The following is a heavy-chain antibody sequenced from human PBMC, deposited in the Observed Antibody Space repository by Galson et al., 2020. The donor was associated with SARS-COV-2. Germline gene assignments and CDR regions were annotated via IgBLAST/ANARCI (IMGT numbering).Heavy chain of an antibody. CDR2: VYLTGST. CDR1: DVSIRTTNY. Sequence: STPLSPTCAASDVSIRTTNYWSWTRHAPGKWLEWIGSVYLTGSTTSNTSPKSRVTTSLDTSKNQFSLRLTSVTAADTALYYCAIHGVTMTFLLTVPCWFFDLWGRDTRVTVSS. V-gene: IGHV4-38-2*01. CDR3: AIHGVTMTFLLTVPCWFFDL. J-gene: IGHJ2*01. D-gene: IGHD2-8*01.